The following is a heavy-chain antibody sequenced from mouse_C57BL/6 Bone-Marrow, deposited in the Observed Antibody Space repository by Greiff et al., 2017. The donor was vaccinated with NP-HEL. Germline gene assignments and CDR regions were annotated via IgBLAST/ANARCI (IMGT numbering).Heavy chain of an antibody. J-gene: IGHJ3*01. Sequence: VQLQQSGAELVRPGASVKLSCTASGFNIKDDYMHWVKQRPEQGLEWIGWIDPENGDTEYASKFQGKATITADKSSSTAYMQLSSLTSEDSAVYFCARGGWFAYWGQGTLVTVSA. CDR2: IDPENGDT. V-gene: IGHV14-4*01. CDR3: ARGGWFAY. CDR1: GFNIKDDY.